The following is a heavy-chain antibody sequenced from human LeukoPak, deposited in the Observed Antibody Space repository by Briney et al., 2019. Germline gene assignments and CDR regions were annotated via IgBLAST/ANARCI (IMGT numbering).Heavy chain of an antibody. Sequence: GGSLRLSCAASGFTFSSYWIHWVRQAPGKGLVWVSHINSDGSSTTYADSVKGRFTISRDNAKSSLYLQMNSLRAEDTALYYCARGISAPDYWGQGTLVTVSS. CDR2: INSDGSST. J-gene: IGHJ4*02. V-gene: IGHV3-74*01. CDR1: GFTFSSYW. CDR3: ARGISAPDY. D-gene: IGHD6-19*01.